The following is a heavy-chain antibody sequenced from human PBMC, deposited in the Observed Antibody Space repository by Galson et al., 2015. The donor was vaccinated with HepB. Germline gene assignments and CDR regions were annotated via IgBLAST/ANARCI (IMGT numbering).Heavy chain of an antibody. CDR3: ARDLDYGGVYGSTWYFDY. CDR1: GYTFTGYH. V-gene: IGHV1-2*06. Sequence: SVKVSCKASGYTFTGYHIHWVRQAPGQGLEWMGHVDPNNGVTNYAQKFHGRITVTRDTSINTVSMELNSLISDDTAVYYCARDLDYGGVYGSTWYFDYWGQGTLVTVSS. J-gene: IGHJ4*02. CDR2: VDPNNGVT. D-gene: IGHD4-23*01.